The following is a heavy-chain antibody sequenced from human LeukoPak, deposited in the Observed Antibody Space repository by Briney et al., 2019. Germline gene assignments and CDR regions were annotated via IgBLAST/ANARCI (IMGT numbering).Heavy chain of an antibody. CDR2: INLSGGT. J-gene: IGHJ3*02. D-gene: IGHD3-22*01. V-gene: IGHV4-34*01. CDR1: GGTFSGYY. Sequence: KSSETLSLTCDIYGGTFSGYYWSWIRQPPGKGPEWIGEINLSGGTNYNPSLKSRVTMSVGTSQNQFSLQLTSVTASDTAVYYCARDFRGYYDSSGYYLGPSGFGDAFDIWGQGTMVTVSS. CDR3: ARDFRGYYDSSGYYLGPSGFGDAFDI.